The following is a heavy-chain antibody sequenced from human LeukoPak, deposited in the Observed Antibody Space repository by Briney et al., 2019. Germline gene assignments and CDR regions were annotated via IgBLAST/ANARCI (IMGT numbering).Heavy chain of an antibody. J-gene: IGHJ4*02. CDR2: INHSGST. CDR3: AREWPRWYYFDY. D-gene: IGHD2-15*01. CDR1: GGSFSGYY. Sequence: SETLSLTCAVYGGSFSGYYWSWIRQPPGKGLEWIGEINHSGSTNYNPSLKSRVTISVDTSKNQFSLKLSSVTAADTAVYYCAREWPRWYYFDYWGQGTPVTVSS. V-gene: IGHV4-34*01.